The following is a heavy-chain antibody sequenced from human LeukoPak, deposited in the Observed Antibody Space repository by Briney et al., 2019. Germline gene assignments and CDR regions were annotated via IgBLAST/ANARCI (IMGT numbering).Heavy chain of an antibody. Sequence: GGSLRLSCAASGFTFSSYSMNWVRQAPGKGLEWVSSISSSSSYIYYADSVKGRFTISRDNAKNSLYLQMNSLRAEDTAVYYCAREDDYGNYEWGERDYWGQGTLVTVSS. CDR2: ISSSSSYI. J-gene: IGHJ4*02. V-gene: IGHV3-21*01. CDR3: AREDDYGNYEWGERDY. CDR1: GFTFSSYS. D-gene: IGHD4-11*01.